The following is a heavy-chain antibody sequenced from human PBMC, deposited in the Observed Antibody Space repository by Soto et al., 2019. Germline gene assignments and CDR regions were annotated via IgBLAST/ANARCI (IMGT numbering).Heavy chain of an antibody. V-gene: IGHV3-13*01. CDR3: ARGGGIVVVTAPYDH. CDR1: GFTFSSYD. J-gene: IGHJ4*02. Sequence: GGSLRLSCAASGFTFSSYDMHWVRQATGKGLEWVSAIGTAGDTYYPGSVKGRFTISRENAKNSLYLQMNSLRAGDTAVYYCARGGGIVVVTAPYDHWGQGTLVTVSS. D-gene: IGHD2-21*02. CDR2: IGTAGDT.